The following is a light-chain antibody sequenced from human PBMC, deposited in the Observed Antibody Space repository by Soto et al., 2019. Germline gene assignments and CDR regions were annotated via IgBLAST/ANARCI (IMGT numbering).Light chain of an antibody. CDR2: GAS. V-gene: IGKV3D-15*01. CDR1: QSVTIY. J-gene: IGKJ4*01. Sequence: EIVMTQSPATLSVSPGERATLSCSASQSVTIYLAGYQPKPGQAPRLLIFGASSRATGIAARFSGRGSGPEFNLTISSLPAEDFAVYFCQQYDDWLRLTVGGGTKVEMK. CDR3: QQYDDWLRLT.